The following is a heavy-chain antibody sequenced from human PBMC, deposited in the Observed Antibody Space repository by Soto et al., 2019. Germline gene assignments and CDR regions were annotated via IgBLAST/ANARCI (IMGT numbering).Heavy chain of an antibody. CDR3: AKNGQPPYYYYGMDV. CDR1: GYTFTSYD. J-gene: IGHJ6*02. Sequence: ASVKVSCKASGYTFTSYDINWVRQATGQGLEWMGWISGYNGDTKYAQKFQGRVTMTVDTSTTTAYMELRSLTSDDRAVYYCAKNGQPPYYYYGMDVWGQGTTVTVSS. D-gene: IGHD2-8*01. CDR2: ISGYNGDT. V-gene: IGHV1-18*01.